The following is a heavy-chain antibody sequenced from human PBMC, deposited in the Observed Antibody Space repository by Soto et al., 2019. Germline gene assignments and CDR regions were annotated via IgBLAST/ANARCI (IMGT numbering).Heavy chain of an antibody. Sequence: PGGSLRLSYAASGFTFSSYAMSWVRQAPGKGLEWVSGISGSGVSTHYADSVKGRFTISRDNSKNTLYLQMNSLRAEDTAAYYCAKEVGYSSGYDYFDYWGQGTLVTVSS. CDR2: ISGSGVST. J-gene: IGHJ4*02. CDR3: AKEVGYSSGYDYFDY. CDR1: GFTFSSYA. V-gene: IGHV3-23*01. D-gene: IGHD6-19*01.